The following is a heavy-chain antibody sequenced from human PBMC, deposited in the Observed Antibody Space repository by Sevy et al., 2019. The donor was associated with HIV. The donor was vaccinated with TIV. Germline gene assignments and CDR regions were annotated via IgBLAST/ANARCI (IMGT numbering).Heavy chain of an antibody. J-gene: IGHJ4*02. CDR1: GYTFTSYG. V-gene: IGHV1-18*01. CDR2: MSGYDGKT. D-gene: IGHD3-22*01. Sequence: ASVKVSCRASGYTFTSYGMSWVRQAPGKGLEWLGWMSGYDGKTNYAQKVQGRVTMNTDTLTTTAYMELRGLRIDDTAVYYCARDRRVYDSSFGRADFWAQGTLVTVSS. CDR3: ARDRRVYDSSFGRADF.